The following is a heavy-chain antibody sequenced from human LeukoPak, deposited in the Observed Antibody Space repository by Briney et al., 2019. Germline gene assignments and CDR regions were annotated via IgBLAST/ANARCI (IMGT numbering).Heavy chain of an antibody. J-gene: IGHJ6*02. CDR2: IYYSGST. V-gene: IGHV4-39*01. CDR3: ARDLPADYYYYGMDV. CDR1: GGSISSSSYY. Sequence: PSETLSLTCTVSGGSISSSSYYWGWIRQPPGKGLEWIGSIYYSGSTYYNPSLKSRVTISVDTSKNQFSLKLSSVTAADTAVYYCARDLPADYYYYGMDVWGQGTTVTVSS.